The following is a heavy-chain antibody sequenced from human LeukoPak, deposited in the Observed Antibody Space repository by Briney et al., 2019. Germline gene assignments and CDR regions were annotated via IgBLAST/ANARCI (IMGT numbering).Heavy chain of an antibody. D-gene: IGHD2-2*01. V-gene: IGHV3-74*01. CDR2: INSDGSST. CDR3: ARAMPHDNWFDP. CDR1: GFTFSSYW. J-gene: IGHJ5*02. Sequence: GGSLRLSCAASGFTFSSYWMHWVRQAPGKGLVWVSRINSDGSSTSYADSVKGRFTISRDNAKNTLYLQMNSLRVDDTAVYYCARAMPHDNWFDPWGQGSLVTVSS.